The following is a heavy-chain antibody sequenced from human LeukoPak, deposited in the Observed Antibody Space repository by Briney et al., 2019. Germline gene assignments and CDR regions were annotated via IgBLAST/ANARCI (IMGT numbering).Heavy chain of an antibody. J-gene: IGHJ4*02. CDR2: IIPIFGTA. CDR1: GGTYSTYA. Sequence: ASVKVSCKASGGTYSTYAVSWVRQAPGQGLEWMGGIIPIFGTANYAQKFQGRVTITTDGSTSTAYMELSSLRSEDTAVYYCARASGWEFDYWGQGTLVTVSS. V-gene: IGHV1-69*05. CDR3: ARASGWEFDY. D-gene: IGHD6-19*01.